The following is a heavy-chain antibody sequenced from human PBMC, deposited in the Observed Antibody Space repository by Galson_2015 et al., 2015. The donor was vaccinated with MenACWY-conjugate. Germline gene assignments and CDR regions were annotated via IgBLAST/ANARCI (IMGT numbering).Heavy chain of an antibody. D-gene: IGHD2-2*01. V-gene: IGHV3-43*01. J-gene: IGHJ6*02. CDR2: ISWDGAST. CDR3: AKGFCTSTSCALEKYYYYYYSMDA. CDR1: GFTFSRYW. Sequence: SLRLSCAASGFTFSRYWMTWVRQAPGKGLEWVSLISWDGASTRYADSVKGRFTISRDNSKNSIYLQMNSLRTEDTALYYCAKGFCTSTSCALEKYYYYYYSMDAWGQGTTVTVSS.